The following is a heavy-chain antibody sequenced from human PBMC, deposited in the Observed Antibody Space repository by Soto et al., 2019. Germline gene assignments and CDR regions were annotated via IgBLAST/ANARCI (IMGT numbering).Heavy chain of an antibody. J-gene: IGHJ4*02. Sequence: SETLSLTCAVYGGSFSGYYWSWIRQPPGKGLEWIGEINHSGSTNYNPSLKSRVTISVDTSKNQFSLKLSSVTAADTAVYYCARTPRIAGRRDFDYWGQGTLVTVSS. V-gene: IGHV4-34*01. CDR1: GGSFSGYY. CDR2: INHSGST. D-gene: IGHD6-13*01. CDR3: ARTPRIAGRRDFDY.